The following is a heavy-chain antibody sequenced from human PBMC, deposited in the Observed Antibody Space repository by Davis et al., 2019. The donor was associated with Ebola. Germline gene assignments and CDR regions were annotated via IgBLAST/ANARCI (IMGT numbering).Heavy chain of an antibody. CDR3: ARDGGYSSSGYYYYYGMDV. J-gene: IGHJ6*04. D-gene: IGHD6-13*01. CDR1: GFTFSSYA. CDR2: ISYDGSNK. V-gene: IGHV3-30-3*01. Sequence: GGSLRLSCAASGFTFSSYAMHWVRQAPGKGLEWVAVISYDGSNKYYADSVKGRFTISRDNSKNTLYLQMNSLRVEDTAVYYCARDGGYSSSGYYYYYGMDVWGKGTTVTVSS.